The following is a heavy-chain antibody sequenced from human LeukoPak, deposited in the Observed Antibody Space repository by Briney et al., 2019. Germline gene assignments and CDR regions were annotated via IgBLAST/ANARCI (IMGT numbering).Heavy chain of an antibody. D-gene: IGHD2-2*01. CDR3: ARQVDVGCSSTSCYGHGAFDI. J-gene: IGHJ3*02. CDR1: GGSFSGYY. Sequence: SETLSLTCAVYGGSFSGYYWSWIRQPPGKGLEWIGEIDDSGSTNYNPSLKSRVTISPDTSKKQFSLKLSSVTAADRAVYYCARQVDVGCSSTSCYGHGAFDIWGQGTLFTVSS. V-gene: IGHV4-34*01. CDR2: IDDSGST.